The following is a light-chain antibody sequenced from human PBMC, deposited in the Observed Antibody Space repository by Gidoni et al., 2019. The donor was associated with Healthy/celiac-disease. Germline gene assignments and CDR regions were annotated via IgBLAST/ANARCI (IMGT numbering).Light chain of an antibody. Sequence: QSVLTQPPSLSAAPGQRVTIPCSGGTSNIGSNFVSWYQQVPGTAPNLLIYDSHRRPSGIPDRLSGSSSGTSATLDITGLQPGDEADYYCATWDDNLRAVVFGGGTRLTVL. CDR2: DSH. J-gene: IGLJ2*01. V-gene: IGLV1-51*01. CDR1: TSNIGSNF. CDR3: ATWDDNLRAVV.